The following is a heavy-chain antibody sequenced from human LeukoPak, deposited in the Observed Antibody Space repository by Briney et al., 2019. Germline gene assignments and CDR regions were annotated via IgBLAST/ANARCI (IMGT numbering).Heavy chain of an antibody. CDR2: IWYDGSNK. J-gene: IGHJ3*02. CDR3: AKVLQLYSSGWYTPNDAFDI. D-gene: IGHD6-19*01. Sequence: PGRSLRLSCAASGFTFSSYGMHWVRQAPGKGLEWVAVIWYDGSNKYYADSVKGRFTISRDNSKNTLYLQMNSLRAEDTAVYYCAKVLQLYSSGWYTPNDAFDIWGQGTMVTVSS. CDR1: GFTFSSYG. V-gene: IGHV3-33*06.